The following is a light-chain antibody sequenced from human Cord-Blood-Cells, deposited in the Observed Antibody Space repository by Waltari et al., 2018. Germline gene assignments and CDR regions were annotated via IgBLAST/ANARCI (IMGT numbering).Light chain of an antibody. CDR2: EGS. CDR3: CSYAGSSRV. V-gene: IGLV2-23*01. Sequence: QSALTQPASVSGSPGQSITISCTGTSSDVGSYNLVSWYQPHPGKAPKLMIYEGSKRPSGVSNRFSGSKSGNTASLTISGLQAEDEADYYCCSYAGSSRVFGTGTKVTVL. CDR1: SSDVGSYNL. J-gene: IGLJ1*01.